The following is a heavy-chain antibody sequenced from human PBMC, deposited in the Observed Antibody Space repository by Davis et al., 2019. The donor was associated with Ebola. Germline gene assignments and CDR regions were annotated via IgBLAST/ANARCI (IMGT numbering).Heavy chain of an antibody. CDR2: ISAYNGNT. Sequence: ASVKVSCKASGGAFSTYIVSWVRQAPGQGLEWMGWISAYNGNTNYAQKLQGRVTMTTDTSTSTAYMELRSLRSDDTAVYYCARDRAVYYDSSGYYYYYYYGMDVWGKGTTVTVSS. V-gene: IGHV1-18*01. J-gene: IGHJ6*04. CDR3: ARDRAVYYDSSGYYYYYYYGMDV. CDR1: GGAFSTYI. D-gene: IGHD3-22*01.